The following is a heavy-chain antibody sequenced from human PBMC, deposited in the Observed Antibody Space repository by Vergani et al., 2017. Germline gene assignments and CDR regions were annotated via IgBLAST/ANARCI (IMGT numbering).Heavy chain of an antibody. V-gene: IGHV5-51*01. Sequence: VQLVQSGAEVKKPGESLRISCKGSGYSFTSYWIGWVRQMPGKGLEWMGIIYPGDSDTRYSPSFQGQVTISADKSISTAYLQWSSLKASDTAMYYCARPIAVAGRYYYYGMDVWGQGTTVTVSS. CDR2: IYPGDSDT. D-gene: IGHD6-19*01. J-gene: IGHJ6*02. CDR3: ARPIAVAGRYYYYGMDV. CDR1: GYSFTSYW.